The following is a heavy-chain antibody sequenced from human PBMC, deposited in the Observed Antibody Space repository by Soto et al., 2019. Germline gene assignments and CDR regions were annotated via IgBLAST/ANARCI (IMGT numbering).Heavy chain of an antibody. CDR1: GGTFSSYA. Sequence: QVQLVQSGAEVKKPGSSVKVSCKASGGTFSSYAISWVRQAPGQGLEWMGGIIPIFGTANYAQKFQGRVTITADESTSTAYMELNSLRSEDTAVYYCARDRPNYYDSSGYLGSDAFDIWGQGTMVTVSS. D-gene: IGHD3-22*01. J-gene: IGHJ3*02. V-gene: IGHV1-69*12. CDR2: IIPIFGTA. CDR3: ARDRPNYYDSSGYLGSDAFDI.